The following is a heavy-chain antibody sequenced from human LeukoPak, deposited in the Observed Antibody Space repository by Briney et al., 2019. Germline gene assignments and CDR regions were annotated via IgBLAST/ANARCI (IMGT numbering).Heavy chain of an antibody. CDR3: ARRKLGLWIFGVPKGVGAFDI. CDR1: GFTFSSYS. D-gene: IGHD3-3*01. Sequence: GGSLRLSCAASGFTFSSYSMNWVRQAPGKGLEWVSYISSSSSTIYYADSVKGRFTISRDNAKNSLYLQMNSLRAEDTAVYYCARRKLGLWIFGVPKGVGAFDIWGQGTLVTVSS. V-gene: IGHV3-48*01. CDR2: ISSSSSTI. J-gene: IGHJ4*02.